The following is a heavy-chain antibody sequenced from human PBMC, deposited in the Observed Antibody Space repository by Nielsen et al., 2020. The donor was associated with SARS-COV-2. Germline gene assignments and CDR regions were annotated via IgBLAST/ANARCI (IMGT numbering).Heavy chain of an antibody. Sequence: SETLSLTCTVSGGSISSYYWSWIRQPPGKGLEWIGFIYYSGSTSYNPSLKSRVTISIDTSKNQFSLKLSSVTAVDTAVYYCARDPHSSGWWGFDYWGQGTLVTVSS. CDR3: ARDPHSSGWWGFDY. CDR2: IYYSGST. V-gene: IGHV4-59*01. CDR1: GGSISSYY. J-gene: IGHJ4*02. D-gene: IGHD6-19*01.